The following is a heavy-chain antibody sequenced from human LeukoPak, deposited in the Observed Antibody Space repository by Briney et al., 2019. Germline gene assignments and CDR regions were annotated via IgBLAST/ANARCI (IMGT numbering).Heavy chain of an antibody. V-gene: IGHV4-39*01. Sequence: SETLSLTCTVSGGSISSSSYYWGWFRQPPGKGLEWNGSIYSSGSTYYNPSLKSRLTISVDTSMNQFSLKLSSVPAADTAVYYCARQDYGGNSVEYWGQGTLVTVSS. D-gene: IGHD4-23*01. CDR1: GGSISSSSYY. J-gene: IGHJ4*02. CDR3: ARQDYGGNSVEY. CDR2: IYSSGST.